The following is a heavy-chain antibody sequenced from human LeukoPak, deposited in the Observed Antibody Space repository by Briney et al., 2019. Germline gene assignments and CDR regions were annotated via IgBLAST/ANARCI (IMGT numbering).Heavy chain of an antibody. CDR1: GVSFTTYY. D-gene: IGHD1-26*01. CDR3: ARERGILRGDAFDL. J-gene: IGHJ3*01. CDR2: IYSSGNT. V-gene: IGHV4-4*07. Sequence: WETLSLTCTVSGVSFTTYYWTWIRQPAGKGPEWIGRIYSSGNTNYNPSLESRVTMSIDTSKHQLSLKLTSVSAADTAVYFCARERGILRGDAFDLWGQGTMVTVSS.